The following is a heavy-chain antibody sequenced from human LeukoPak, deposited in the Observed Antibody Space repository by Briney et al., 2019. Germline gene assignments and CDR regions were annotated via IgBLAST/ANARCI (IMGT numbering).Heavy chain of an antibody. D-gene: IGHD3-22*01. CDR1: GFTFSSYA. Sequence: GGSLRLSCAASGFTFSSYAMSWVRQAPGKGLEWVSAISGSGGSTYYADSVKGRFTISRDNAKNSLYLQMNSLRAEDTALYYCARDRIDQWLTFDIRGQGTMVTVSS. J-gene: IGHJ3*02. CDR3: ARDRIDQWLTFDI. V-gene: IGHV3-23*01. CDR2: ISGSGGST.